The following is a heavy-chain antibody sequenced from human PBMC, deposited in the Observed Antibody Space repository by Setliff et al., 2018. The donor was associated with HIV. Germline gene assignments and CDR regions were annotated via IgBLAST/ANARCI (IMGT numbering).Heavy chain of an antibody. CDR2: IYYSGST. CDR1: GGSISSGGYY. V-gene: IGHV4-31*03. CDR3: ARSKKRGDYYYYYYYMDV. Sequence: PSETLSLTCTVSGGSISSGGYYWSWIRQHPGKGLEWIGYIYYSGSTYYNPSLKSRVTISVGTSKNQFSLKLSSVTAADTAVYYCARSKKRGDYYYYYYYMDVWGKGTTVTVSS. J-gene: IGHJ6*03. D-gene: IGHD3-16*01.